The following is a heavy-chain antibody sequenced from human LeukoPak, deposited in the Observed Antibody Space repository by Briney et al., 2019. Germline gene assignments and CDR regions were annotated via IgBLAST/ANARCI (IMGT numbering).Heavy chain of an antibody. CDR3: ARETSTGTTGWMTYYMDV. D-gene: IGHD1-7*01. Sequence: ASVKVSCKASGYTFTSYDINWVRQATGQRLEWMGWMNPNSGNTGYAQKFQGRVTITRNTSISTAYMELSSLGSEDTAVYYCARETSTGTTGWMTYYMDVWGKGTTVTVSS. CDR1: GYTFTSYD. J-gene: IGHJ6*03. CDR2: MNPNSGNT. V-gene: IGHV1-8*03.